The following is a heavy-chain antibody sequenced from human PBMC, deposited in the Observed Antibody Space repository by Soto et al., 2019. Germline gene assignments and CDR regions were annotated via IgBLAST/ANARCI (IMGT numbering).Heavy chain of an antibody. J-gene: IGHJ4*02. V-gene: IGHV4-59*01. CDR2: IFYSGST. CDR3: ARDRGGSYSHFDY. CDR1: GGSISSYF. D-gene: IGHD1-26*01. Sequence: QVPLQASGPGLVKTSETLSLTCSVSGGSISSYFWSWVRQPPGKGLEWIGYIFYSGSTNYNPSFKSRVTMSVDTSKNQFSLNLSSVTAADTAVYYCARDRGGSYSHFDYWGQGALVTVSS.